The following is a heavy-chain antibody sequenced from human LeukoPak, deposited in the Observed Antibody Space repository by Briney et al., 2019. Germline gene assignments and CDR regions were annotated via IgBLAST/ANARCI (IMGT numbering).Heavy chain of an antibody. Sequence: SGGSLRLSCAASGFTFSRYWMTWVRQAPGKGLEWVSTISGSSTTTYYADSVKGRFTISRDNTENALSLQMNSLRVEDTAVYYCAKLGQLVPENWGQGALVTVSS. D-gene: IGHD6-6*01. CDR3: AKLGQLVPEN. CDR1: GFTFSRYW. J-gene: IGHJ4*02. V-gene: IGHV3-23*01. CDR2: ISGSSTTT.